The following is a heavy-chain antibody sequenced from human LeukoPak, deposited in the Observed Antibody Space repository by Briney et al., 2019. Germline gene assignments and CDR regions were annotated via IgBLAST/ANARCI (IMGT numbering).Heavy chain of an antibody. J-gene: IGHJ4*02. CDR3: ARLDCSPGSCYFDY. D-gene: IGHD2-15*01. CDR2: IYYSGST. Sequence: PSETLSLTCTVSGGSISSGNYYWGWIRQPPGKGLEWLGNIYYSGSTYYNPSLKSRVTISVDTSKNQFSLNLISVTAADTAVYYCARLDCSPGSCYFDYWAQGTLVTVSS. V-gene: IGHV4-39*01. CDR1: GGSISSGNYY.